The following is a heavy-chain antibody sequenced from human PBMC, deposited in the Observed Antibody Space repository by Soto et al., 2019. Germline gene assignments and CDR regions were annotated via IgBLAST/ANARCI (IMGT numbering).Heavy chain of an antibody. V-gene: IGHV1-3*01. Sequence: ASVKVSCKASGYTFTSYAMHWVRQAPGQRLEWMGWINAGNGNTKYSQKFQGRVTITRDTSASTAYMELSSLRSEDTAVHYCARLQDSSGYYGEYYYGMDVWGQGTTVTVSS. CDR3: ARLQDSSGYYGEYYYGMDV. CDR1: GYTFTSYA. CDR2: INAGNGNT. D-gene: IGHD3-22*01. J-gene: IGHJ6*02.